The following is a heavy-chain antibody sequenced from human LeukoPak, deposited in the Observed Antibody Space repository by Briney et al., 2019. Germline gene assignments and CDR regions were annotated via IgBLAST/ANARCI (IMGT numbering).Heavy chain of an antibody. J-gene: IGHJ5*02. Sequence: GESLKISCKASGNTFTSYWIRWVRQMPGKGLEWMGRIAPSDSYTNYSPSFQGHVTISTDSSTSTAYLQWSSLKASNTAMYYCARTDSSTSPAAWFDPWGQGTLVTVSS. D-gene: IGHD3-22*01. V-gene: IGHV5-10-1*01. CDR1: GNTFTSYW. CDR3: ARTDSSTSPAAWFDP. CDR2: IAPSDSYT.